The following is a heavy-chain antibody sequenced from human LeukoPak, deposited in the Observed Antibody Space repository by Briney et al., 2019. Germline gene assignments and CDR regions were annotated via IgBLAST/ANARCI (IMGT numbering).Heavy chain of an antibody. CDR1: GFPFSGSW. Sequence: GGSLRLSCAASGFPFSGSWMDWVRQAPGKRMEWVANIKQDGSEKHYADSVKGRFTISRDNAKNSLFLQMSGLKAEDTAVYYCSRSLDYWGQGALVTVSS. CDR2: IKQDGSEK. CDR3: SRSLDY. J-gene: IGHJ4*02. V-gene: IGHV3-7*01.